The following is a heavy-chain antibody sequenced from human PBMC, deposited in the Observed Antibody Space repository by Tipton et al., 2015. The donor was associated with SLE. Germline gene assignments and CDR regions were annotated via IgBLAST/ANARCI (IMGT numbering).Heavy chain of an antibody. CDR3: AKPYDSYWHVAFDI. J-gene: IGHJ3*02. Sequence: GLVKPSETLSLTCAVSGGSITSSSFYWDWIRQPPGKALEWIGNINPNGNTNCNPSLKSRVTISIDTSKNQFSLKLSSVTAADTAVYYCAKPYDSYWHVAFDIWGQGRMVTVSS. D-gene: IGHD3-22*01. V-gene: IGHV4-61*05. CDR1: GGSITSSSFY. CDR2: INPNGNT.